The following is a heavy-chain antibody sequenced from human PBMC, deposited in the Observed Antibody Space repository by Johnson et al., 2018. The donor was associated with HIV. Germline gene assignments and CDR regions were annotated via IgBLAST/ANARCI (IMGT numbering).Heavy chain of an antibody. CDR2: IGTAGDT. CDR3: ASSIPPYSSSSVAFDI. Sequence: VQLVESGGGLVKPGGSLRLSCAASGFTFSDYYMSWIRQAPGKGPDWVSAIGTAGDTYYPGSVKGRFTISRENAKNTLYLQMNSLRAEDTAVYYCASSIPPYSSSSVAFDIWGQGTMVTVSS. CDR1: GFTFSDYY. D-gene: IGHD6-6*01. J-gene: IGHJ3*02. V-gene: IGHV3-13*01.